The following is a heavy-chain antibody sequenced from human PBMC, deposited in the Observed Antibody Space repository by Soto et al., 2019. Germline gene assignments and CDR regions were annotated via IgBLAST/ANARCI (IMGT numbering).Heavy chain of an antibody. Sequence: EVHLVESGGGLVQPGGSLRLSCAASGFTFSSYSLNWVRQAPGKGLEWDSYIPSSGTTVYYADSVRGPFTISRDNAKTSLCPRLTCLRDGSTAVLYWARGSSNGAYDFDFRGQETLVTVSS. J-gene: IGHJ4*02. CDR1: GFTFSSYS. CDR2: IPSSGTTV. V-gene: IGHV3-48*02. CDR3: ARGSSNGAYDFDF. D-gene: IGHD6-13*01.